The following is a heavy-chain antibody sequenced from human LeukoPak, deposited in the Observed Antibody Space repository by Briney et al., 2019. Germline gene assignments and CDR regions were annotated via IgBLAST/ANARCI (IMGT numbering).Heavy chain of an antibody. D-gene: IGHD2-2*01. CDR1: GDSVSSTGYY. CDR3: ARFLGEYQLLSHFDY. J-gene: IGHJ4*02. CDR2: IYYSGST. Sequence: KPSETLSLTCTVSGDSVSSTGYYWGWIRQPPGKGLEWIGAIYYSGSTYYNPSLKSRVTMSEDTSRNQFSLRLSSVNAADTAVYYCARFLGEYQLLSHFDYWGQGTLVTVSS. V-gene: IGHV4-39*01.